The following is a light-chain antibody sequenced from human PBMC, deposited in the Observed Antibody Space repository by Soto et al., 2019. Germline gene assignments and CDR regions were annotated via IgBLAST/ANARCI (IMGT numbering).Light chain of an antibody. CDR3: QQYNNWPRAT. Sequence: EIVMTQSPATPSVSPGERATLXXXXSQSISSNLAWYQQKPGQAPRLLMFRTSSRATGFPARFSGSGSGTEFNLTISSLQSEDFGVYYCQQYNNWPRATFGGGTKVDI. CDR1: QSISSN. V-gene: IGKV3-15*01. CDR2: RTS. J-gene: IGKJ4*01.